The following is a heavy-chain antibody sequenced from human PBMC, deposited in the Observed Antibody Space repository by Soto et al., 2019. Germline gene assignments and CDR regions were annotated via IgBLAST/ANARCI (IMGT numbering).Heavy chain of an antibody. V-gene: IGHV1-69*01. CDR3: ASSRLRTTVLTPEFDAVYYYYGMDV. J-gene: IGHJ6*02. CDR2: IIPIFGTA. CDR1: GGTFSSYA. Sequence: QVQLVQSGAEVKKPGSSVKVSCTASGGTFSSYAISWVRQAPGQGLEWMGGIIPIFGTANYAQKFQGRVTITADESTSTAYMELSSLRSEDTAVYYCASSRLRTTVLTPEFDAVYYYYGMDVCGQGTTVTVSS. D-gene: IGHD4-17*01.